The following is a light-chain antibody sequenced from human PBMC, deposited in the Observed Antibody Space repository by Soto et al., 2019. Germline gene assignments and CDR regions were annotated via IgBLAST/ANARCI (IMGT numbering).Light chain of an antibody. V-gene: IGLV1-40*01. Sequence: QSVLTQPPSVYGAPGQRVTISCTGSSSNIGAGYNVHWYQQLPGTAPKLLIYGNSNRPSGVPDRYSGSKSGTSASLAITGLQAEDEAEYYCQSYDSSLSAWVFGGGTKLTVL. J-gene: IGLJ3*02. CDR3: QSYDSSLSAWV. CDR1: SSNIGAGYN. CDR2: GNS.